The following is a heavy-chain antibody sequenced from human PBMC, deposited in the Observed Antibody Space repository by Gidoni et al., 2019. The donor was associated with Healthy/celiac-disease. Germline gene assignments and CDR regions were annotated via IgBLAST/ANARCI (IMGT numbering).Heavy chain of an antibody. CDR2: IYYSGST. V-gene: IGHV4-59*01. CDR1: DGSISSYY. Sequence: QVRLQESGPGLVKPSDTLSLTCTVSDGSISSYYWSWIRQPPGKGLEWIGYIYYSGSTNYNPSLKSRVTISVDTSKNQFSLKLSSVTAADTAVYYCARGGYYDSSGLNWFDPWGQGTLVTVSS. CDR3: ARGGYYDSSGLNWFDP. D-gene: IGHD3-22*01. J-gene: IGHJ5*02.